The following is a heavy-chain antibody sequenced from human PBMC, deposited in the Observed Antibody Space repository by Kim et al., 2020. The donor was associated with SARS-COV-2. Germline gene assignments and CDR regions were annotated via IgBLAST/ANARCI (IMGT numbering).Heavy chain of an antibody. Sequence: KRRVPIAVDTSKNQFSLKLSSVTAADTAVYYCARVGTNYYDSSGYYYFDYWGQGTLVTVSS. D-gene: IGHD3-22*01. J-gene: IGHJ4*02. CDR3: ARVGTNYYDSSGYYYFDY. V-gene: IGHV4-34*01.